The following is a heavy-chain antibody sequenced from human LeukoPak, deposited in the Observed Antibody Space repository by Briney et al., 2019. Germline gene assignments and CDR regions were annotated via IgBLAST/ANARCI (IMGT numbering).Heavy chain of an antibody. D-gene: IGHD6-13*01. CDR1: GFIFSIYA. V-gene: IGHV3-23*01. Sequence: GGSLRLSCAASGFIFSIYAMSWVRQAPGKGLEWVSSISENGGSTYYVDSVKGRFTISRDNSKSTLYLQMNTLRVEDTAVYYCAKDRSSTFWRVDYWGQGTLVTVSS. CDR3: AKDRSSTFWRVDY. J-gene: IGHJ4*02. CDR2: ISENGGST.